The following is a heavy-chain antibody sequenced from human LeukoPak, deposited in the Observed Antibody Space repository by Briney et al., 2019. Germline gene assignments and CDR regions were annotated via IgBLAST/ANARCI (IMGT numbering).Heavy chain of an antibody. D-gene: IGHD2-15*01. CDR3: ARNVVVVGTTPGY. CDR2: IIPIFGTA. Sequence: SVKVSCKASGGTFSSYAISWVRQAPGQGLEWMGGIIPIFGTANYAQKFQGRVIMTRDTSTSTVYMELSSLRSEDTAVYYCARNVVVVGTTPGYWGQGTLVIVSS. V-gene: IGHV1-69*05. J-gene: IGHJ4*02. CDR1: GGTFSSYA.